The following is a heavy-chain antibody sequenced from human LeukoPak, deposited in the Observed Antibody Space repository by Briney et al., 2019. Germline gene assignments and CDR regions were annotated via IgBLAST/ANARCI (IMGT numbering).Heavy chain of an antibody. V-gene: IGHV4-59*01. J-gene: IGHJ6*02. D-gene: IGHD4-17*01. Sequence: SETLSLTCTVSGGSISSYYWSWIRQPPGKGLEWIGYIYYSGSTNYNPSLKSRVTISVDTSKNQFSLKLSSVTAADTAVYYCARGNGDYGNYYYYGMDVWGQGTTVTVSS. CDR3: ARGNGDYGNYYYYGMDV. CDR1: GGSISSYY. CDR2: IYYSGST.